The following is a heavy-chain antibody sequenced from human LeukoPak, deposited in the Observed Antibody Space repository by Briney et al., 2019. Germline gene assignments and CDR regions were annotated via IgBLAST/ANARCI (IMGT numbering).Heavy chain of an antibody. J-gene: IGHJ3*02. Sequence: GGSLRLSCEASGFAFNTYAMHWVRQAPGKGLEWVTLIWHDGSHKFYIDSVRGRFTISRDNSKNTVYLQMNGLRAEDTAVYYCAKENVLWFGELLYTDAFDIWGQGTMVTVSS. V-gene: IGHV3-33*06. CDR1: GFAFNTYA. CDR3: AKENVLWFGELLYTDAFDI. D-gene: IGHD3-10*01. CDR2: IWHDGSHK.